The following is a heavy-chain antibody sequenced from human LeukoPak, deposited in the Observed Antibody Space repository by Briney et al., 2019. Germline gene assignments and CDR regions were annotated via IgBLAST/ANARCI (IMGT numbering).Heavy chain of an antibody. Sequence: GGSLRLSCAASGFTFSSYAMGWVRQAPGKGLERVSANSGSGGSTYYADSAKGQFTISRDNSKNTLYLQMNSLRAEDRAVDDCALDLEVDYWGQGTLVTVSS. D-gene: IGHD1-1*01. V-gene: IGHV3-23*01. J-gene: IGHJ4*02. CDR1: GFTFSSYA. CDR2: NSGSGGST. CDR3: ALDLEVDY.